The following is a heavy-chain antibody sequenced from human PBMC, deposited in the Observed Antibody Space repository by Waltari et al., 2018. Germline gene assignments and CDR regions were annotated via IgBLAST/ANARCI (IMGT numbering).Heavy chain of an antibody. CDR3: ARIAAAGTRYYYMDV. V-gene: IGHV1-2*02. J-gene: IGHJ6*03. CDR2: INPNSGGT. CDR1: GYTFTGYY. Sequence: QVQLVQSGAEVKKHGASVKVSCKASGYTFTGYYMHWGRQAPGQGLEWMGWINPNSGGTNYAQKFQGRVTMTRDTSISTAYMELSRLRSDDTAVYYCARIAAAGTRYYYMDVWGKGTTVTVSS. D-gene: IGHD6-13*01.